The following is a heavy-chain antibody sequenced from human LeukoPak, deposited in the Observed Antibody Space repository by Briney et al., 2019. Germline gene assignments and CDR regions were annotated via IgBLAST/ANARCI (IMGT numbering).Heavy chain of an antibody. CDR3: ARGALTYYYDY. CDR1: GFTFSDYY. D-gene: IGHD4/OR15-4a*01. Sequence: GGSLRLSCAASGFTFSDYYMSWIRQAPGKGLEWVSYTSFSGNTISYADSVKGRFTFSRDNAKNSLFLQMNSLRAEDTAVYYCARGALTYYYDYWGQGTLVAASS. V-gene: IGHV3-11*01. J-gene: IGHJ4*02. CDR2: TSFSGNTI.